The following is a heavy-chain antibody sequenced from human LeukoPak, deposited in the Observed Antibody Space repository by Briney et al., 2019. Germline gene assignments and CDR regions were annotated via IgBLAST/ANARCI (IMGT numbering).Heavy chain of an antibody. V-gene: IGHV4-4*07. D-gene: IGHD2-2*02. Sequence: PSETLSLTCTVSGGSISSYYWSWIRQPAGKGLEWIGRIYTSGSTNYNPSLKSRVTMSVDTSKNQFSLKLSSVTAADTAVNYCARDHCSSTSCYRSFDYWGQGTLVTVSS. J-gene: IGHJ4*02. CDR1: GGSISSYY. CDR3: ARDHCSSTSCYRSFDY. CDR2: IYTSGST.